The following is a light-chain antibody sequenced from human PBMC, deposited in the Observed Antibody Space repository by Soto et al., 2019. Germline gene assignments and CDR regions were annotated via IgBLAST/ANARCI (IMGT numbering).Light chain of an antibody. CDR1: QSISSSY. V-gene: IGKV3-20*01. Sequence: EIVLTQSPGTLSLSPGERATLSCRASQSISSSYLAWYQQKPGQAPRLLIYAASSRATSIPDRFSGSGSGTAFTLTISRLEPEDFAVYYCQQYGSTSYTFGQGTQLEIK. J-gene: IGKJ2*01. CDR2: AAS. CDR3: QQYGSTSYT.